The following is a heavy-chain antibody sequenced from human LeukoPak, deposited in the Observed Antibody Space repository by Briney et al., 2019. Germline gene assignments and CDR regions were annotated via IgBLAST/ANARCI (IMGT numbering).Heavy chain of an antibody. V-gene: IGHV4-31*11. D-gene: IGHD6-13*01. CDR1: GGSFSGYY. CDR3: ARTQQLARDYYFDY. J-gene: IGHJ4*02. Sequence: PSETLSLTCAVYGGSFSGYYWSWIRQHPGKGLEWIGYIYYSGSTYYNPSLKSRVTISVDTSKNQFSLKLSSVTAADTAVYYCARTQQLARDYYFDYWGQGTLVTVSS. CDR2: IYYSGST.